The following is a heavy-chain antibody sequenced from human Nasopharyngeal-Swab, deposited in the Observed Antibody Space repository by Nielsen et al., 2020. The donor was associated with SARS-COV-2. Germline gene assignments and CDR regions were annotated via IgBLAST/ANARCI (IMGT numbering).Heavy chain of an antibody. D-gene: IGHD5-18*01. V-gene: IGHV3-33*01. J-gene: IGHJ4*02. CDR3: ARGNVDTAMVVLDY. CDR2: IWHDGSNK. CDR1: GFTFSSYG. Sequence: GESLKISCAASGFTFSSYGMHWVRQAPGKGLEWVAVIWHDGSNKYYADSVKGRFTISRDNSKNTLYLQMNSLRAEDTAVYYCARGNVDTAMVVLDYWGQGTLVTVSS.